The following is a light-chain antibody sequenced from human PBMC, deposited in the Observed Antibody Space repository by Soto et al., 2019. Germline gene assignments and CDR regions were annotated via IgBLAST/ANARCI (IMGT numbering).Light chain of an antibody. Sequence: QSVLTQPPSASGTPGQRVTISCSGSSSNIGTNSVNWYQQLPETAPKLLIYINDQRPSGVPGRFSASTSGTSASLAISGLQSDDEADYYCATWDDDLNAAVFGGGTQLTVL. V-gene: IGLV1-44*01. CDR1: SSNIGTNS. CDR3: ATWDDDLNAAV. CDR2: IND. J-gene: IGLJ7*01.